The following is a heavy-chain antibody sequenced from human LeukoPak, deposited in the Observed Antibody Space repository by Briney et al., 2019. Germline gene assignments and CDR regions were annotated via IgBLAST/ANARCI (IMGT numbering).Heavy chain of an antibody. CDR3: ARASGRGYGYGIDY. CDR2: IYYSGST. Sequence: SETLSLTCTVSGGSISSHYWSWIRQPPGKGLEWIGYIYYSGSTNYNPSLKSRVTISVDTSKNQFSLKLSSVTAADTAVYYCARASGRGYGYGIDYWGQGTLVTVSS. CDR1: GGSISSHY. J-gene: IGHJ4*02. D-gene: IGHD5-18*01. V-gene: IGHV4-59*11.